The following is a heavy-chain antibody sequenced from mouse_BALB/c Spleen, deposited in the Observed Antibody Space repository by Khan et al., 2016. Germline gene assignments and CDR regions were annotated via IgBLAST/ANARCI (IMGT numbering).Heavy chain of an antibody. Sequence: QVQLQQSGAELMKPGASVKISCKATGYTFSSYWREWVKQRPGHGLEWIGEILPGSGSATYNEKFKGKATFTADTSSNTAYMQLSSLTSEDSAVYYCARWLLGAMDYWGQGTSVTVSS. CDR2: ILPGSGSA. V-gene: IGHV1-9*01. CDR3: ARWLLGAMDY. CDR1: GYTFSSYW. J-gene: IGHJ4*01. D-gene: IGHD2-3*01.